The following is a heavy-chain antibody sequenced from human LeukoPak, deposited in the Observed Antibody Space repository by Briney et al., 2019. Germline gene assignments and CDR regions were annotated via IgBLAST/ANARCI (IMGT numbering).Heavy chain of an antibody. CDR1: GGSISSYY. CDR3: ARVHPRGRQRKILKWLGGAGPNWFDP. CDR2: IYYSGST. J-gene: IGHJ5*02. V-gene: IGHV4-59*01. Sequence: KPSETLSLTCTVSGGSISSYYWSWIRQPPGKGLEWIGYIYYSGSTNYNPSLKSRVTISVDTSKNQFSLKLSSVTAADTAVYYCARVHPRGRQRKILKWLGGAGPNWFDPWGQGTLVTVSS. D-gene: IGHD3-3*01.